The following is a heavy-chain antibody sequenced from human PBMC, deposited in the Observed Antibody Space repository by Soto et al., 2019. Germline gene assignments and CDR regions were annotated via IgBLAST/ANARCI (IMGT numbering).Heavy chain of an antibody. D-gene: IGHD3-16*02. CDR1: GYTLTELS. CDR3: STLGNERSGDYVWGSYRRFDP. Sequence: QVQLVQSGAEVKKPGASVKVSCKVSGYTLTELSMHWVRQAPGKGLEWMGGFDHEDGETIYAQKFQGRVTMTEDTSTDTDYMELSSLRSEDAAVDYCSTLGNERSGDYVWGSYRRFDPWGQGTLVTVSS. CDR2: FDHEDGET. J-gene: IGHJ5*02. V-gene: IGHV1-24*01.